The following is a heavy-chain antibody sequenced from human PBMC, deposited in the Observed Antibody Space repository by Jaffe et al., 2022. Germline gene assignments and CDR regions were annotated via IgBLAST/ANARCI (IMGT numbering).Heavy chain of an antibody. J-gene: IGHJ3*02. Sequence: EVQLVESGGGLVQPGRSLRLSCTASGFTFGDYAMSWVRQAPGKGLEWVGFIRSKAYGGTTEYAASVKGRFTISRDDSKSIAYLQMNSLKTEDTAVYYCTRVTYYYDSSGYYYEVSAFDIWGQGTMVTVSS. CDR3: TRVTYYYDSSGYYYEVSAFDI. D-gene: IGHD3-22*01. V-gene: IGHV3-49*04. CDR1: GFTFGDYA. CDR2: IRSKAYGGTT.